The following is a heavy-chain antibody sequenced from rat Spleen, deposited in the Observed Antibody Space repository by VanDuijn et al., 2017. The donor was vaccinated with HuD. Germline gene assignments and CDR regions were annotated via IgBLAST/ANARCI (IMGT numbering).Heavy chain of an antibody. CDR1: GFSLSSHG. CDR2: IWGNGNT. J-gene: IGHJ2*01. Sequence: QVHLKESGPGLVQPSQTLSLTCTVSGFSLSSHGVIWIRQSPGKGLEWMGVIWGNGNTNYKSALKSRLSISRDTSKSQVFLKMNNLQTEDTAMYFCASQYYYDGYYHVPFDYWGQGVMVTVSS. CDR3: ASQYYYDGYYHVPFDY. V-gene: IGHV2S61*01. D-gene: IGHD1-12*03.